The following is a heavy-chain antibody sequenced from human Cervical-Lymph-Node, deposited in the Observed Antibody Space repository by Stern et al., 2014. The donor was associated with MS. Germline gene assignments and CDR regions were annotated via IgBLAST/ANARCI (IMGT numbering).Heavy chain of an antibody. CDR3: ARGPFGVLRYFDF. CDR2: IDDSGNA. Sequence: VQLVESGPGLVKPSQTLSLTCTVSGDSSSGGYYWTWIRKHPGEGLEWICYIDDSGNAYYNPSLKSRLTILLDTSKNQFSLKLTSVTAADTAVYYCARGPFGVLRYFDFWGQGTLVTVSS. CDR1: GDSSSGGYY. J-gene: IGHJ4*02. V-gene: IGHV4-31*03. D-gene: IGHD2-8*01.